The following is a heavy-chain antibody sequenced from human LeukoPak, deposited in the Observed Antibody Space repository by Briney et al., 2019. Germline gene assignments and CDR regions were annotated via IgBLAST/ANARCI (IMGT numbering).Heavy chain of an antibody. D-gene: IGHD6-19*01. CDR2: ISAYNGNT. V-gene: IGHV1-18*01. CDR3: ARDPAIAVAGKGYFQH. J-gene: IGHJ1*01. CDR1: GYTFASYG. Sequence: ASVKVSCKASGYTFASYGISWVRQAPGQGLEWMGWISAYNGNTDYAQKLPGRVTMTTDTSTSTAYMDLRSLRSDDTAVYYCARDPAIAVAGKGYFQHWGQGTLVTVSS.